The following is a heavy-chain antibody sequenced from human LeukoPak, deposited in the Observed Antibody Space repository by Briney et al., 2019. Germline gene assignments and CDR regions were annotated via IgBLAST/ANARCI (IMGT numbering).Heavy chain of an antibody. CDR1: GGAFSSSS. CDR3: ASQSSSSSTRAPGF. CDR2: VSSSSRTK. Sequence: GGSLRLSCTGSGGAFSSSSFNWVRQTPGKGLEWTSYVSSSSRTKYYAASIKGRFTISRNNANNSLFLQMNDLSADDTALYYCASQSSSSSTRAPGFWGLGTLVTVSS. J-gene: IGHJ4*02. D-gene: IGHD6-6*01. V-gene: IGHV3-48*01.